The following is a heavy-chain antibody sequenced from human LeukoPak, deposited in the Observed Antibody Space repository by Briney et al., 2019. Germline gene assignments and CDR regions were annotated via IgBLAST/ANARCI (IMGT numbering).Heavy chain of an antibody. CDR1: GFTFSDYY. Sequence: PGGSLRLSCAGSGFTFSDYYMAWIRQTPGKGLQRVSYLSRGSDGKGYADSVKGRFTVSRDNDKNSMYLLMNSLTAEDTAVYYCAREFGTSRSFDIWGQGTIVTVSS. CDR2: LSRGSDGK. CDR3: AREFGTSRSFDI. J-gene: IGHJ3*02. D-gene: IGHD2-2*01. V-gene: IGHV3-11*05.